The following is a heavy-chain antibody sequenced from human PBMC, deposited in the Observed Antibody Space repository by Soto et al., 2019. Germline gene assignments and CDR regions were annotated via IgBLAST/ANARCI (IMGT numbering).Heavy chain of an antibody. J-gene: IGHJ4*02. D-gene: IGHD3-22*01. CDR2: ISGRGGVT. CDR3: AKDRQFRSYYESAGHYND. V-gene: IGHV3-23*01. CDR1: GFTFRNQD. Sequence: EVQLFESGGGLVQPGGSLRLTCVGSGFTFRNQDMRWVRQAPGKELEWVSGISGRGGVTYYADSVKGRFTISRDNSKNTLYLQMNNLRANDTAVYYCAKDRQFRSYYESAGHYNDWGQGTLVTVSS.